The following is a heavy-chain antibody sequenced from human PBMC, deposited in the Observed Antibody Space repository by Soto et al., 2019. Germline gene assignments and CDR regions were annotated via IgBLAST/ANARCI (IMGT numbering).Heavy chain of an antibody. CDR2: IKHDGSEM. J-gene: IGHJ3*02. D-gene: IGHD2-15*01. V-gene: IGHV3-7*01. CDR1: GFTFSNYW. Sequence: EVQLVESGGGLVQPGGSLRLSCAASGFTFSNYWMSWVRQAPGKGLEWVANIKHDGSEMYYVDSVKGRFTISRDNARNSRYLQMNSLRVEDTAVYYCVRVVGGRDAFDMWGQGTMVTVSS. CDR3: VRVVGGRDAFDM.